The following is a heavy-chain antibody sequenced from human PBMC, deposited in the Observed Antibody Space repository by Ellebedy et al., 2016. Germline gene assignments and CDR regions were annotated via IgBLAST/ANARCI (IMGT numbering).Heavy chain of an antibody. J-gene: IGHJ6*02. V-gene: IGHV3-9*01. CDR1: GFTFDDYA. CDR3: AKDSRSSMLRGLRALGMDV. D-gene: IGHD3-10*01. CDR2: ISWNSGSI. Sequence: GGSLRLXXAASGFTFDDYAMHWVRQAPGKGLEWVSGISWNSGSIGYADSVKGRFTISRDNAKNSLYLQMNSLRAEDTALYYCAKDSRSSMLRGLRALGMDVWGQGTTVTVSS.